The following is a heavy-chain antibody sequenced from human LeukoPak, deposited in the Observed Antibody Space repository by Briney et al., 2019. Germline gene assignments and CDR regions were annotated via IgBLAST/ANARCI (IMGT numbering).Heavy chain of an antibody. D-gene: IGHD6-13*01. Sequence: SETLSLTCTVSGGSISSYYWSWIRQPPGKGLEWIGYIYYSGSTNYNPSLKSRVTISVDTSKNQFSLKLSSVTAADTAVYYCARGYSSSWYYNWFDPWGQGTLVTVSS. CDR2: IYYSGST. V-gene: IGHV4-59*01. J-gene: IGHJ5*02. CDR3: ARGYSSSWYYNWFDP. CDR1: GGSISSYY.